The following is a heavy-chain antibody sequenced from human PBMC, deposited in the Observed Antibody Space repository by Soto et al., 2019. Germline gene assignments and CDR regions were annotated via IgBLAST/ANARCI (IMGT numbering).Heavy chain of an antibody. CDR1: GEGLNSYY. CDR2: INPSGGST. J-gene: IGHJ5*02. D-gene: IGHD3-3*01. Sequence: GVSAKVCWEASGEGLNSYYMHWLCQDTGQGLEWMGIINPSGGSTSYTQKFQGRVTMTRDTSTSTVYMELSSLRSEDTAVYYCARDDMTDITIFGVVHTGHVGLFDPWGQGTLVTVSS. V-gene: IGHV1-46*02. CDR3: ARDDMTDITIFGVVHTGHVGLFDP.